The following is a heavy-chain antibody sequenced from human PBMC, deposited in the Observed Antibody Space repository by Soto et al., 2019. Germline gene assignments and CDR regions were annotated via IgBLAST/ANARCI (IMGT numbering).Heavy chain of an antibody. J-gene: IGHJ5*02. CDR1: GGSIISASYS. Sequence: QVQLQESGPRLVKPSQTLSLSCAVSGGSIISASYSWNWIRQSPGRGLEWIGHIYSSGSTYYNPSHKRRVSISVNTSNNQFSLNLTSVTAADTAVYFCAREDAARIERWFDAWGQGILVPVSS. CDR3: AREDAARIERWFDA. V-gene: IGHV4-31*11. CDR2: IYSSGST. D-gene: IGHD6-6*01.